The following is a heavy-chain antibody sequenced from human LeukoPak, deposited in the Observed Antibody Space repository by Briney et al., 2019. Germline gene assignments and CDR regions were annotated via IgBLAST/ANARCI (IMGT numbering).Heavy chain of an antibody. V-gene: IGHV1-18*04. D-gene: IGHD6-13*01. CDR2: ISAYNGNT. Sequence: ASVKVSCEASGYTFTSYGISWVRQAPGQGLEWMGWISAYNGNTNYAQKLQGRVTMTTDTSTSTAYMELRSLRSDDTAVYYCARDLRREQQLVLGYWGQGTLVTVSS. CDR3: ARDLRREQQLVLGY. CDR1: GYTFTSYG. J-gene: IGHJ4*02.